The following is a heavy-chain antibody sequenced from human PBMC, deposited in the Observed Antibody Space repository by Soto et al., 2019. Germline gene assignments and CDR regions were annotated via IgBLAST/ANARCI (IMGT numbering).Heavy chain of an antibody. V-gene: IGHV5-51*01. D-gene: IGHD1-26*01. CDR2: IYPGDSDT. J-gene: IGHJ3*02. Sequence: RGESLKISCKGSGYSFTSYWIGWVRQMPGKGLEWMGIIYPGDSDTRYSPSFQGQVTISADKSISTAYLQWSSLKASDTAMYYCARGIVGATTGRDAFDIWGQGTMVTVSS. CDR3: ARGIVGATTGRDAFDI. CDR1: GYSFTSYW.